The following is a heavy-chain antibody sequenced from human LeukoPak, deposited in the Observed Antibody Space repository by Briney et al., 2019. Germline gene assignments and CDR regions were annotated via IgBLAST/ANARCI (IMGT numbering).Heavy chain of an antibody. CDR1: GGSILDSTYY. V-gene: IGHV4-39*01. CDR2: IFYNGNT. J-gene: IGHJ5*02. D-gene: IGHD3-22*01. CDR3: ARQSSGYYYGWFDP. Sequence: SETLSLTCTVSGGSILDSTYYWAWIRQPPGKGLEWIATIFYNGNTHYNPSLKSRVTMSVDTVKNQFSLNLNSVTAADTAVYYCARQSSGYYYGWFDPWGQGTLVTVSS.